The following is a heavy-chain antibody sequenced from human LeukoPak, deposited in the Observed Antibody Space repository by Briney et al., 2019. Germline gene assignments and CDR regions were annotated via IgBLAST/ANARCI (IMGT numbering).Heavy chain of an antibody. J-gene: IGHJ4*02. CDR1: GFTFSNYN. Sequence: HPGGSLRLSCAASGFTFSNYNMNWVRQAPGKGLEWVSYISSSSTTIHYADSVRGRFTISRDNAKNSLYLQMNSLRAEDTAVYYCARDFLEDVYWGQGTLVTVSS. CDR3: ARDFLEDVY. CDR2: ISSSSTTI. D-gene: IGHD3-3*01. V-gene: IGHV3-48*01.